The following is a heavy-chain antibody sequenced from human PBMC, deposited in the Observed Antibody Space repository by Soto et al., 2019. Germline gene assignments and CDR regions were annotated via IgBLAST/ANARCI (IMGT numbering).Heavy chain of an antibody. CDR2: ISYDGSNK. Sequence: QVQLVESGGGVVQPGRSLRLSCAASGFTFSSYGMHWVRQAPGKGLEWVAVISYDGSNKYYADSVKGRYTISRDNSKNTLYLQMNSLRAEDTAVYYCAKADDYGDYFSMDVWGQGTTVTVSS. CDR3: AKADDYGDYFSMDV. V-gene: IGHV3-30*18. CDR1: GFTFSSYG. J-gene: IGHJ6*02. D-gene: IGHD4-17*01.